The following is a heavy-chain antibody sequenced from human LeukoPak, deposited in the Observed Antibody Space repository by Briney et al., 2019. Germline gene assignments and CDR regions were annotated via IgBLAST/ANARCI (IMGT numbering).Heavy chain of an antibody. CDR1: GFTFSNYA. V-gene: IGHV3-23*01. Sequence: GGSLRLSCAASGFTFSNYAMSWVRQAPGKGLEWVSAISGSGGSTYYADSVKGRFIISRDNSQNTLYLQMNSPRGDDTALYYCAKGDYGDQDDAFDIWGQGTMVIVSS. CDR3: AKGDYGDQDDAFDI. D-gene: IGHD4-17*01. J-gene: IGHJ3*02. CDR2: ISGSGGST.